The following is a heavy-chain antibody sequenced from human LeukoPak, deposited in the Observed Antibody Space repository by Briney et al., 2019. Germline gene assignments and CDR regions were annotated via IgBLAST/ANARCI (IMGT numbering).Heavy chain of an antibody. J-gene: IGHJ4*02. CDR1: GFTFSSYW. CDR3: ARVFSYDFWSGYHYDY. CDR2: INSDGSST. V-gene: IGHV3-74*01. Sequence: GGSLRLSCAASGFTFSSYWMHWVRQAPGKGLVWVSRINSDGSSTSYADSVKGRFTIPRDNAKNTLYLQMNSLRAEDTAVYYCARVFSYDFWSGYHYDYWGQGTLVTVSS. D-gene: IGHD3-3*01.